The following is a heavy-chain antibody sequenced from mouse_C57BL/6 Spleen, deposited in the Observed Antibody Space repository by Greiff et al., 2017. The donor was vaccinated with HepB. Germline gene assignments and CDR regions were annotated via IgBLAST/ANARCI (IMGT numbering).Heavy chain of an antibody. CDR2: ISTYYGDA. CDR3: ARPTVPFAY. D-gene: IGHD1-1*01. V-gene: IGHV1-67*01. Sequence: VQLVESGPELVRPGVSVKISCKGSGYTFTDYAMHWVKQSHAKSLEWIGVISTYYGDASYNQKYKDQSTMTVDKSSSTAYMTLARLTSEDSAVYYCARPTVPFAYWGQGTLVTVSA. CDR1: GYTFTDYA. J-gene: IGHJ3*01.